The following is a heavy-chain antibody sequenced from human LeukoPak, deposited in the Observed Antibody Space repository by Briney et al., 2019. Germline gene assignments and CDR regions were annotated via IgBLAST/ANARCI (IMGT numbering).Heavy chain of an antibody. CDR2: ISAYNGNA. CDR3: TRDLGVDTSMIFFDY. V-gene: IGHV1-18*01. D-gene: IGHD5-18*01. J-gene: IGHJ4*02. CDR1: GYPFTSFG. Sequence: ASVKVSCKASGYPFTSFGISWVRQAPGQGLEWMGWISAYNGNANYVQRFQGRVTMTTDTSTSTAYMELRSLRSDDTAMFYCTRDLGVDTSMIFFDYWGQGTLVTVSS.